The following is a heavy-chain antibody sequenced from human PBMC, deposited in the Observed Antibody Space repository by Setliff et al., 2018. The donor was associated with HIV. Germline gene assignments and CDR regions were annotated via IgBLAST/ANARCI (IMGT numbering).Heavy chain of an antibody. CDR3: ARGAIAVAGISYYYYGMDV. CDR2: INHSGIT. D-gene: IGHD6-19*01. V-gene: IGHV4-34*01. Sequence: SETLSLTCAVYGGSLSGYYWSWIRQSPGKGLEWIGEINHSGITNYNPSLKSRVTVSVDTSKNQFSLKLSSVTAADTAVYYCARGAIAVAGISYYYYGMDVWGQGTTVTVSS. J-gene: IGHJ6*02. CDR1: GGSLSGYY.